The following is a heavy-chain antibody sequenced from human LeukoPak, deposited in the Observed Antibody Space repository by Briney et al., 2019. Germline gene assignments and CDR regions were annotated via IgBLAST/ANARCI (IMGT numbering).Heavy chain of an antibody. CDR2: IWYDGSNK. D-gene: IGHD3-22*01. Sequence: GGSLRLSCAASGFTFSSYGMHWVPQAPSKGLEWVAVIWYDGSNKYYADSVKGRFTISRDNSKNTLYLQMNSLRAEDTAVYYCAKDYPYDSSGYGFDYWGQGTLVTVSS. V-gene: IGHV3-33*06. CDR1: GFTFSSYG. CDR3: AKDYPYDSSGYGFDY. J-gene: IGHJ4*02.